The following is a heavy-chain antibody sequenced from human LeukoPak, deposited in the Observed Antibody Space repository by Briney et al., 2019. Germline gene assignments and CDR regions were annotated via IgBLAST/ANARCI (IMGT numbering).Heavy chain of an antibody. J-gene: IGHJ4*02. CDR2: IYSGDST. CDR3: ARLALKWKFDY. D-gene: IGHD1-1*01. CDR1: ELTVSSNY. Sequence: GGSLRLSCAASELTVSSNYMSWVRQAPGKGLEWVSVIYSGDSTFYADSVKGRFTISRHSSKNTLYLQMNSLRAEDTAVYYCARLALKWKFDYWGQGTLVTVSS. V-gene: IGHV3-53*04.